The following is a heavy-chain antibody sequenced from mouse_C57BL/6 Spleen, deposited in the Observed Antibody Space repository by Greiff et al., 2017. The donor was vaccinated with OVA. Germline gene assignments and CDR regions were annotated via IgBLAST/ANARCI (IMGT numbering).Heavy chain of an antibody. CDR2: INPRNGGT. J-gene: IGHJ3*01. CDR1: GYTFTSYW. Sequence: QVQLQQPGPELVKPGASVKLSCKASGYTFTSYWMHWVRQRPGQGLEWIGIINPRNGGTTYNEKFKSKATLTVDKSSSTAYMQLSSLASEDSAVYYCARSGYYSKGFAYWGQGTLVTVSA. V-gene: IGHV1-53*01. CDR3: ARSGYYSKGFAY. D-gene: IGHD2-5*01.